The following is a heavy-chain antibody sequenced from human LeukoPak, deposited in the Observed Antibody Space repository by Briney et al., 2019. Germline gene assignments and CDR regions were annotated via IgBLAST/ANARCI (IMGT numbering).Heavy chain of an antibody. J-gene: IGHJ4*02. CDR1: GGSISSSY. V-gene: IGHV4-59*01. D-gene: IGHD3-10*01. Sequence: SETLSLTCTVSGGSISSSYWSWIRQPPGKGLEWIGYIYYSATTNYSPSLKSRVTISVDTSKNQFSLKLTSVTAADTAVYYCASRTRSSRDYWGQGTLVTVSS. CDR2: IYYSATT. CDR3: ASRTRSSRDY.